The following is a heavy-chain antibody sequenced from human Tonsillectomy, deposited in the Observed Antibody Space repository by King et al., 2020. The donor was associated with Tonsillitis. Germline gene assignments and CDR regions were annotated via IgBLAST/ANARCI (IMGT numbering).Heavy chain of an antibody. J-gene: IGHJ6*03. CDR3: EVTGYYGSASSYVDV. D-gene: IGHD3-10*01. CDR2: IYYSESP. CDR1: GDSINSSNYY. V-gene: IGHV4-39*02. Sequence: LQLQESGPGLVKPSETLSLTCTVSGDSINSSNYYWGWIRQPPGKGLEWIGSIYYSESPYYNPSLKIRVTMSVDTSKTHFSLKLSSVTAADTAVYYCEVTGYYGSASSYVDVWGKGTTVTVSS.